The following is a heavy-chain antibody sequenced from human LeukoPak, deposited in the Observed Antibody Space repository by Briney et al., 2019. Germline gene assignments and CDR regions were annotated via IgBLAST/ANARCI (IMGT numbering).Heavy chain of an antibody. D-gene: IGHD4-17*01. CDR1: GGTFSSYA. CDR2: IIPILGIA. J-gene: IGHJ4*02. CDR3: ARGSSTLADY. V-gene: IGHV1-69*04. Sequence: PVASVKVSCKAPGGTFSSYAISWVRQAPGQGLEWMGRIIPILGIANYAQKFQGRVTITADKSTSTAYMELSSLRSEDTAVYYCARGSSTLADYWGQGTLVTVSS.